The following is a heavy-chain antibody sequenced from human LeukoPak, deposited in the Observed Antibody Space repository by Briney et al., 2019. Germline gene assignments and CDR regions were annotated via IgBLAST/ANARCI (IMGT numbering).Heavy chain of an antibody. CDR3: AREGGVRGVIISSWFGP. J-gene: IGHJ5*02. CDR1: GYTFTSYA. CDR2: INTNTGNP. Sequence: ASVKVSCKASGYTFTSYAMNWVRQAPGQGLEWMGWINTNTGNPTYAQGFTGRFVFSLDTSVSTAYLQISSLKAEDTAVYYCAREGGVRGVIISSWFGPWGQGTLVTVSS. D-gene: IGHD3-10*01. V-gene: IGHV7-4-1*02.